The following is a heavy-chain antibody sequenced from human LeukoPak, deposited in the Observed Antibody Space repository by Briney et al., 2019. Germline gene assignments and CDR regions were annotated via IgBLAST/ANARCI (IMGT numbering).Heavy chain of an antibody. D-gene: IGHD5-12*01. J-gene: IGHJ4*02. CDR2: ILYDGSNE. CDR1: GFTFSTYA. V-gene: IGHV3-30-3*01. CDR3: ARGEVSGLDY. Sequence: GGSLRLSCAASGFTFSTYAMHWVRQAPGKGLEWVAVILYDGSNEHYTDSVRGRFTISRDNPKNTLWLQMNSPTADDTAVYYCARGEVSGLDYWGQGTLVTVSS.